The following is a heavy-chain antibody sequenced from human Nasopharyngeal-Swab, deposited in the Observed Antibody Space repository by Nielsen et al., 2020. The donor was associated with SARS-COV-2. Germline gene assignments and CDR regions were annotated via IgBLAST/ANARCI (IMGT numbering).Heavy chain of an antibody. D-gene: IGHD3-3*01. Sequence: WIRQPPGKGLEWIGYIYYSGGTYYNPSLKSQVTISVDTSKNQFSLKLSSVTAADTAVYYCARGARITIFGVVSQLDVWGQGTTVTVSS. CDR3: ARGARITIFGVVSQLDV. V-gene: IGHV4-31*01. CDR2: IYYSGGT. J-gene: IGHJ6*02.